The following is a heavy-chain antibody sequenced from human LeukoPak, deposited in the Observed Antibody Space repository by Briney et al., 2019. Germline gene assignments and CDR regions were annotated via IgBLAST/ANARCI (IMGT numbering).Heavy chain of an antibody. CDR2: INHSGST. Sequence: PSETLSLTCAVYGGSFSGYYWSWIRQPPGKGLEWIGEINHSGSTNYNPSLKSRVTISVDTSKNQFSLKLSSVTAADTAVYYCARAPIAVAPRPFDYWGQGTLVTVSS. J-gene: IGHJ4*02. CDR1: GGSFSGYY. CDR3: ARAPIAVAPRPFDY. V-gene: IGHV4-34*01. D-gene: IGHD6-19*01.